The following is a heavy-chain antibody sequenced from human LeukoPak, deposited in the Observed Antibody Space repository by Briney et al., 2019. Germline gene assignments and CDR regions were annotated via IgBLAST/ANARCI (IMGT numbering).Heavy chain of an antibody. J-gene: IGHJ4*02. Sequence: GGSLRLSCAASGFTFSSYGMHWVGQAPGKGLEWVAVIWYGGSNKYYADSVKGRFTISRDNSKNTLYLQMNSLRAEDTAVYYCAREYSSGWYADYWGQGTLVTVSS. CDR1: GFTFSSYG. V-gene: IGHV3-33*08. CDR3: AREYSSGWYADY. CDR2: IWYGGSNK. D-gene: IGHD6-19*01.